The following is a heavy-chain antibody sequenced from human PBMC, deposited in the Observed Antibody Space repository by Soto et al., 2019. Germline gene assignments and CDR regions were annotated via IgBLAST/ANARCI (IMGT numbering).Heavy chain of an antibody. CDR3: AHSRNLITEDAQVGDFDY. Sequence: QINLKESGPTLVKPTQTLTLTSSFSGFSLTTAGVGVGWVRQSPGEALEWLALIYWDDDERYSPSLKTRLTITKDTSKNQVVLKMTNMAPVDTATYYCAHSRNLITEDAQVGDFDYWGQGTLVTVSS. CDR2: IYWDDDE. D-gene: IGHD3-10*01. CDR1: GFSLTTAGVG. J-gene: IGHJ4*02. V-gene: IGHV2-5*02.